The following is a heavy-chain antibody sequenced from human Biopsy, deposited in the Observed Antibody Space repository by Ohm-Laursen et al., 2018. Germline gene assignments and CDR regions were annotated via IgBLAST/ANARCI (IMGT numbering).Heavy chain of an antibody. CDR1: GGSINSYY. V-gene: IGHV4-4*07. CDR3: VRGGSGSFPFDY. D-gene: IGHD3-10*01. Sequence: SQTLSLTCTVSGGSINSYYWSWMRPPAGQGLEWIGRLFTSGTTNYSPSLNNRVTMSVDTSKNQFPLRLTSVTAADTAVYYCVRGGSGSFPFDYWGPGTLVTVSS. J-gene: IGHJ4*02. CDR2: LFTSGTT.